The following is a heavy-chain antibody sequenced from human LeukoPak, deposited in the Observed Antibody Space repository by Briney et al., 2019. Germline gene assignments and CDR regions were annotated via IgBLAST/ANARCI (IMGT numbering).Heavy chain of an antibody. V-gene: IGHV3-48*03. D-gene: IGHD3-10*01. CDR2: ISSSGSTI. J-gene: IGHJ6*04. CDR3: ARDHYGSGSYYSSDYYYGMDV. Sequence: PGGSLRLSCAASGFTFSSYEMNWVRQAPGKGLEWVSYISSSGSTIYYADSVKGRFTISRDSAKNSLYLQMNSLRAEDTAVYYCARDHYGSGSYYSSDYYYGMDVWGKGTTVTVSS. CDR1: GFTFSSYE.